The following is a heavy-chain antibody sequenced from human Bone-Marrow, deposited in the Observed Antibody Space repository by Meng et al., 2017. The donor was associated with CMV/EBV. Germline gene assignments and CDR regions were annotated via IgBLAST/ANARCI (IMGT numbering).Heavy chain of an antibody. CDR3: ARDPVVSGDYYFDY. CDR2: IKQDGTEK. CDR1: GFIFSSYW. V-gene: IGHV3-7*01. Sequence: GESLKISCAASGFIFSSYWMSWVRQAPGKGLEWVANIKQDGTEKYYVDSVKGRFTIYRDNTKNSLYLQMNSLRAEDTAVYYCARDPVVSGDYYFDYWGQGTLVTVSS. J-gene: IGHJ4*02. D-gene: IGHD2-15*01.